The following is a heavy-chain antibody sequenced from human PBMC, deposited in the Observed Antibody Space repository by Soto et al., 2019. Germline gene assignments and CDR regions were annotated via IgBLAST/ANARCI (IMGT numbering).Heavy chain of an antibody. V-gene: IGHV3-33*01. J-gene: IGHJ4*02. CDR3: AREPSDY. CDR2: IWYDGSNK. CDR1: GFTFSSYG. Sequence: QVQLVESGGGVVQPGRSLRLSCAASGFTFSSYGMHWVRQAPGKGLEWVAVIWYDGSNKYYADSVKDRFTISRDNSKNTQYLQMNSLRAEDTAVYYCAREPSDYWGQGTLVTVSS.